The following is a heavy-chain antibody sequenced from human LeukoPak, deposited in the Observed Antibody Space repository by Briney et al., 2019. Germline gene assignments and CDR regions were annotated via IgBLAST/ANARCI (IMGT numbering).Heavy chain of an antibody. CDR1: GYTFTSYD. Sequence: ASVKVSCKASGYTFTSYDINWVRQATGQGLEWMGWMNPNSGNTGYAQKFQGRVTITRNTSISTAYMELSSLRSEDTAVYYCARPIVGAPEAFDIWGQGTMVTVSS. J-gene: IGHJ3*02. CDR3: ARPIVGAPEAFDI. CDR2: MNPNSGNT. D-gene: IGHD1-26*01. V-gene: IGHV1-8*03.